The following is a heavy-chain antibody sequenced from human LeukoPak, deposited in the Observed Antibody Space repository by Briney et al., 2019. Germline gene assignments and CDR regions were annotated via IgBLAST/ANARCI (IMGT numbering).Heavy chain of an antibody. V-gene: IGHV3-20*04. CDR1: GFTFDDYG. CDR3: ARYFGWELQGNFDY. CDR2: INWNGGST. Sequence: GGSLRLSCAASGFTFDDYGMSWVRQAPGKGLEWVSGINWNGGSTGYADSVEGRFTISRDNAKNSLYLQMNSLRAEDTALYYCARYFGWELQGNFDYWGQGTLVTVSS. D-gene: IGHD1-26*01. J-gene: IGHJ4*02.